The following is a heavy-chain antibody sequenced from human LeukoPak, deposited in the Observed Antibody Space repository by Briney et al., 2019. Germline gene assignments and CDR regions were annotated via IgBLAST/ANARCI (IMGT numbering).Heavy chain of an antibody. CDR1: GLTFSSYA. CDR2: ISGSGGST. J-gene: IGHJ4*02. Sequence: GGSLRLSCAASGLTFSSYAMSWVRQAPGKGLEWVSAISGSGGSTYYADSVKGRFTISRDNSKNTLYLQMNSLRAEDTAVYYCAKEGSVHLAYNWNYFDYWGQGTLVTVSS. V-gene: IGHV3-23*01. CDR3: AKEGSVHLAYNWNYFDY. D-gene: IGHD1-20*01.